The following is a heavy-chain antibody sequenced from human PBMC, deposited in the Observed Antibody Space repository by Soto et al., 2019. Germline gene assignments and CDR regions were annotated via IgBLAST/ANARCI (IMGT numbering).Heavy chain of an antibody. J-gene: IGHJ6*02. CDR2: IIPIFGTA. V-gene: IGHV1-69*13. CDR3: ARGLDTKAATVGVHYYGMYV. CDR1: GCTLSSYS. D-gene: IGHD2-15*01. Sequence: SVKVSCKASGCTLSSYSISWVRQAPGQGLEWMGGIIPIFGTANYAQKFQGRVTITADESTSTAYMELSSLRSEDTAVYYCARGLDTKAATVGVHYYGMYVWGQGTTVTVSS.